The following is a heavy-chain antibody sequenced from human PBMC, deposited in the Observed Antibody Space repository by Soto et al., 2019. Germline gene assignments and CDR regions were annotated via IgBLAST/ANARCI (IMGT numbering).Heavy chain of an antibody. V-gene: IGHV3-9*01. CDR3: AKDFHTNMALMDV. J-gene: IGHJ6*04. CDR1: GFTFDDYA. Sequence: EVQLVESGGDLVQPGRSLRLSCAASGFTFDDYAMHWVRQVPGKGLEWVAGINWDSDTIAYAASVRGRFTISRDNAKNSLYLQMNSLRAEDTALYYCAKDFHTNMALMDVRGKGTTVTVSS. D-gene: IGHD3-10*01. CDR2: INWDSDTI.